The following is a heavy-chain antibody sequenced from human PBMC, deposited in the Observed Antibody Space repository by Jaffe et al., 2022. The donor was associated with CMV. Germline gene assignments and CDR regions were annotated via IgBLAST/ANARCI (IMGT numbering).Heavy chain of an antibody. CDR3: ARSDSVTIFGVVIQGWFDP. CDR2: IKQDGSDK. D-gene: IGHD3-3*01. V-gene: IGHV3-7*01. Sequence: EVQLVESGGGLVQPGGSLRLSCAASGFTFSSSWMSWVRQAPGKGLEWVANIKQDGSDKYYVDSVKGRFTISRDNAKNSLYLQMNSLRAEDTAVYYCARSDSVTIFGVVIQGWFDPWGQGTLVTVSS. CDR1: GFTFSSSW. J-gene: IGHJ5*02.